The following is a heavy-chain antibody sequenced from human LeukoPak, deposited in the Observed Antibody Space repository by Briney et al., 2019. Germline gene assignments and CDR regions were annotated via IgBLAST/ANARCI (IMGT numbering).Heavy chain of an antibody. CDR3: ARARGGYCSSTSCYYFDY. J-gene: IGHJ4*02. V-gene: IGHV1-18*01. CDR1: GYTFTSYG. Sequence: ASVKVSCKASGYTFTSYGISWVRQAPGQGLEWMGWISAYNGNTNYAQKLQGRVTMTTDTSTSTAYMELRSLRSDDTAVYYCARARGGYCSSTSCYYFDYWGQGTLVTVSS. CDR2: ISAYNGNT. D-gene: IGHD2-2*01.